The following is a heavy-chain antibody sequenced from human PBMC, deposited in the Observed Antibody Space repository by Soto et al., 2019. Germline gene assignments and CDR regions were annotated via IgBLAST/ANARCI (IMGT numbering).Heavy chain of an antibody. CDR2: IDWDDDK. J-gene: IGHJ6*02. Sequence: SGPTLVNPTQTLTLTCTFSGFSLSTSGMCVSWIRQPPGKALEWLALIDWDDDKYYSTSLKTRLTISKDTSKNQVVLTMTNTDPVDTATYYCARNLLETTNYYYYYGMDVWGQGTTVTVSS. D-gene: IGHD4-4*01. CDR3: ARNLLETTNYYYYYGMDV. V-gene: IGHV2-70*01. CDR1: GFSLSTSGMC.